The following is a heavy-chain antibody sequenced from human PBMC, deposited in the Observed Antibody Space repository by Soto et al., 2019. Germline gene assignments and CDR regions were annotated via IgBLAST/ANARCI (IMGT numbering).Heavy chain of an antibody. CDR2: INPNIGDA. CDR3: ARDRRAYCGGDCPGGY. V-gene: IGHV1-2*02. D-gene: IGHD2-21*02. Sequence: QVQLVQSGAELKKPGASVKVSCKASGYTFNRYHLHWVRQVPGQGLEWMGWINPNIGDASYAQKFQGRITMTWDTAISTASLELSSLTSDDTAVYCCARDRRAYCGGDCPGGYWGQGTLVTVSS. CDR1: GYTFNRYH. J-gene: IGHJ4*02.